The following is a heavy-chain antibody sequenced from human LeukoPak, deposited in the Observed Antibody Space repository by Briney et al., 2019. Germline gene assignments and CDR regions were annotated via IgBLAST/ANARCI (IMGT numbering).Heavy chain of an antibody. CDR3: ARESQEGAFDY. V-gene: IGHV1-3*01. CDR1: GYTFTSYA. J-gene: IGHJ4*02. CDR2: INAGNGNT. Sequence: ASVKVSCKASGYTFTSYAMHWVRQAPGQRLEWLGWINAGNGNTKYSQKFQGRVTITRDTSASTAYMELSSLRSEDTAVYYCARESQEGAFDYWGQGTLATVSS.